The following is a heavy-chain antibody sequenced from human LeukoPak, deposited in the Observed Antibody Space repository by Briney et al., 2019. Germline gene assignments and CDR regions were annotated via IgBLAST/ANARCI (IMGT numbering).Heavy chain of an antibody. V-gene: IGHV3-23*01. CDR3: AKRVPYSSSSVYFDS. J-gene: IGHJ4*02. Sequence: GGPLRLSCAASGFTFSSYGLSWVRQAPGKGLEWVSAISDSGRDTYYADSVKGRFTIPKDNSKNTLYLQMNSLRAEDTAVYYCAKRVPYSSSSVYFDSWGQGTLVTVS. CDR2: ISDSGRDT. CDR1: GFTFSSYG. D-gene: IGHD6-6*01.